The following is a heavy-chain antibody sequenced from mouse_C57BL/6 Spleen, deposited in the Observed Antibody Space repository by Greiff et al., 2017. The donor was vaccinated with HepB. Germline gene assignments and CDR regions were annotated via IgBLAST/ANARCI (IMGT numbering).Heavy chain of an antibody. D-gene: IGHD1-1*01. V-gene: IGHV1-18*01. J-gene: IGHJ1*03. CDR2: INPNNGGT. Sequence: VQLQQSVPELVKPGASVKIPCKASGYTFTDYNMDWVKQSHGKGLEWIGAINPNNGGTIYNQKFKGKATLTVDKSSSTAYMELRSLTSEDTAVYYCARDGGSSSDWYLDVWGTGTTVTVSS. CDR3: ARDGGSSSDWYLDV. CDR1: GYTFTDYN.